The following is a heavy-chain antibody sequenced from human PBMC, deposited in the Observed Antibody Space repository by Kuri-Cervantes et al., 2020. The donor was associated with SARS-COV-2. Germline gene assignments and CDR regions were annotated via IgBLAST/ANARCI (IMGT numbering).Heavy chain of an antibody. J-gene: IGHJ5*02. Sequence: GGSLRLSCAASGFTFSGSAMHWVRQASGKGLEWVGRIRTKANNYATEYGASVKGRFTISRDDSKNTAYLQMNSLKTEDTAVYYCTRHLPIYCSRGGCYSGWFDPWGQGTLVTVSS. V-gene: IGHV3-73*01. CDR3: TRHLPIYCSRGGCYSGWFDP. D-gene: IGHD2-15*01. CDR1: GFTFSGSA. CDR2: IRTKANNYAT.